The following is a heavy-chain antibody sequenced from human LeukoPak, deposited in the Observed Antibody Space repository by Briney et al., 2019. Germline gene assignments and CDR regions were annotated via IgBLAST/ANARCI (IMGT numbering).Heavy chain of an antibody. Sequence: GGSLRLFRTASGFTFGDYAMSWVRQAPGKGLEWVGFIRSKAYGGTTEYAASVKGRFTISRDDSKSIAYLQMNSLKTEDTAMYYCTRARPLPYGDYDPGDYYYYGMDVWGQGTTVTVSS. D-gene: IGHD4-17*01. J-gene: IGHJ6*02. CDR3: TRARPLPYGDYDPGDYYYYGMDV. CDR2: IRSKAYGGTT. V-gene: IGHV3-49*04. CDR1: GFTFGDYA.